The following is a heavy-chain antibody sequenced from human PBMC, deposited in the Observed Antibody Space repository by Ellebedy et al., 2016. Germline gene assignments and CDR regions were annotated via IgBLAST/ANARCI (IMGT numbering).Heavy chain of an antibody. J-gene: IGHJ6*02. CDR2: ISSSSSYI. Sequence: GESLKISXAASGFTFSSYSMNWVRQAPGKGLEWVSSISSSSSYIYYADSVKGRFTISRDNAKNSLYLQMNSLRAEDTAVYYCARGLTSQNIVSYYYYGMDVWGQGTTVTVSS. CDR1: GFTFSSYS. V-gene: IGHV3-21*01. D-gene: IGHD3-16*02. CDR3: ARGLTSQNIVSYYYYGMDV.